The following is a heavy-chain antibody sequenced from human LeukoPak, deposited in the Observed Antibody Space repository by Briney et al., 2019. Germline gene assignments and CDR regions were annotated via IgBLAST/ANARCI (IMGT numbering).Heavy chain of an antibody. Sequence: ASVKVSCKASGYTFTNYYIDWLRQAPGQRLEWMGIINPRGDTKTYAQKFQDRVTMTRDTATSTVYMELRSLRAEDTAVYYCAKNSLVRNEKYSSGWGRDPPSIDYWGQGTLVTVSS. CDR3: AKNSLVRNEKYSSGWGRDPPSIDY. V-gene: IGHV1-46*01. D-gene: IGHD6-19*01. CDR2: INPRGDTK. J-gene: IGHJ4*02. CDR1: GYTFTNYY.